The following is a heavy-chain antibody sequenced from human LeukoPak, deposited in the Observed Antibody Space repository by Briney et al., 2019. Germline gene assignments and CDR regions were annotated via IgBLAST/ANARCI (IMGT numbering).Heavy chain of an antibody. CDR2: IHYRGSI. D-gene: IGHD6-13*01. CDR1: GGSISSGGYY. CDR3: ARQVTAAAGTNWFDP. V-gene: IGHV4-61*08. Sequence: SETLSLTCTVSGGSISSGGYYWSWIRQPPGKGLEWIGYIHYRGSIHYNPSLKSRVTISVDTSKNQFSLKLSSVTAADTAVYYCARQVTAAAGTNWFDPWGQGNLVTVSS. J-gene: IGHJ5*02.